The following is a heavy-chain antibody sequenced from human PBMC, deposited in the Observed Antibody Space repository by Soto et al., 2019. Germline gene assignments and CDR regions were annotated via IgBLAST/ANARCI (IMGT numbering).Heavy chain of an antibody. CDR2: IIPIFGTA. J-gene: IGHJ6*02. CDR1: GGTFSSYA. CDR3: ARHPRAYDFWSGYHPWYYYYGMDV. Sequence: QVQLVQSGAEVKKPGSSVKVSCKASGGTFSSYAISWVRQAPGQGLEWMGGIIPIFGTANYAQKFQGRVTITADESTSTAYMELSSLRSEDTAVYYCARHPRAYDFWSGYHPWYYYYGMDVWGQGTTVTVSS. V-gene: IGHV1-69*01. D-gene: IGHD3-3*01.